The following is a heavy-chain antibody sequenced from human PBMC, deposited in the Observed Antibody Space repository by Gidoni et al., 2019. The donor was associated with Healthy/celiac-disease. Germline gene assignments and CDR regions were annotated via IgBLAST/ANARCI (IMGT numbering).Heavy chain of an antibody. V-gene: IGHV4-39*01. Sequence: QLQLQESGPGLVKPSETLARPCTVSGGYISRSSYYWGGIRKPPGKGLEWIGSIYYSGRTYYNPSLKSRVTISVATSKNQFSLKLRSVTAADTAVYSCARHLGYWGWLLWFGELSYFDYWGQGPLVTVSS. CDR1: GGYISRSSYY. CDR2: IYYSGRT. J-gene: IGHJ4*02. D-gene: IGHD3-10*01. CDR3: ARHLGYWGWLLWFGELSYFDY.